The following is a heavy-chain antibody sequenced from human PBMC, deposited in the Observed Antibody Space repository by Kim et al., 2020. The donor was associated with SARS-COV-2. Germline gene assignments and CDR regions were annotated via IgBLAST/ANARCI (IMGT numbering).Heavy chain of an antibody. Sequence: SETLSLTCAVYGGSFSGYYWSWIRQPPGKGLEWIGEINHSGSTNYNPSLKSRVTISVDTSKNQFSLKLSSVTAADTAVYYCARVTIFGEYYYYYGMDVWGQGTTLTVSS. CDR2: INHSGST. V-gene: IGHV4-34*01. J-gene: IGHJ6*02. CDR3: ARVTIFGEYYYYYGMDV. CDR1: GGSFSGYY. D-gene: IGHD3-3*01.